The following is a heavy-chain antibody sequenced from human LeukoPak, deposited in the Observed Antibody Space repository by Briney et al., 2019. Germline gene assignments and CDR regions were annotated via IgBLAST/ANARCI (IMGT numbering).Heavy chain of an antibody. Sequence: PSQTLSLTCTVSGGSISSGGYYWSWIRQPPGKGLEWIGSIYYSGSTYYNPSLKSRVTISVDTSKNQFSLKLSSVTAADTAVYYCARNSAYYYDSSGYYDAFDIWGQGTMVTVSS. D-gene: IGHD3-22*01. CDR1: GGSISSGGYY. J-gene: IGHJ3*02. CDR2: IYYSGST. V-gene: IGHV4-39*01. CDR3: ARNSAYYYDSSGYYDAFDI.